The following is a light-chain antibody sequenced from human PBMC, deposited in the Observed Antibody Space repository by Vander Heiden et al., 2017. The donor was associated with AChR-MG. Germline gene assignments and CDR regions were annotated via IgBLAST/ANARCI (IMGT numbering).Light chain of an antibody. CDR1: QGISSSY. CDR3: QQYGTSRT. J-gene: IGKJ1*01. V-gene: IGKV3-20*01. CDR2: AAS. Sequence: EIVLTQSPGTLSLSPGERATLSCRASQGISSSYLAWYQQKPGQAPRLLIYAASSRATGIPDRFSGRGSGTDFTLTISRLDPDDFAMYYCQQYGTSRTFGQGTKVEIK.